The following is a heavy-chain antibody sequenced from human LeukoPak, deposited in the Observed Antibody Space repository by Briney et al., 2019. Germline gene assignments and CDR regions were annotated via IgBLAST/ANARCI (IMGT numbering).Heavy chain of an antibody. CDR2: INHSGST. Sequence: SQTLSLTCTVSGGSISSGGYYWSWIRQPPGKGLEWIGEINHSGSTNYNPSLKSRVTISVDTSKNQFSLKLSSVTAADTAVYYCARGRKPNYYDSSGPNTLFGYWGQGTLVTVSS. J-gene: IGHJ4*02. CDR1: GGSISSGGYY. CDR3: ARGRKPNYYDSSGPNTLFGY. D-gene: IGHD3-22*01. V-gene: IGHV4-30-2*01.